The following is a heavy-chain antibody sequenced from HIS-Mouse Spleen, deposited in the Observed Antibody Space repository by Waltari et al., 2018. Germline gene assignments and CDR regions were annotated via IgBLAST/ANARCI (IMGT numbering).Heavy chain of an antibody. CDR3: ARASRDLLLPRYFDL. CDR2: YYSGRT. CDR1: GGPISSYS. V-gene: IGHV4-59*01. J-gene: IGHJ2*01. Sequence: QVQLQEPGPGLVQPSETLSLTYTVPGGPISSYSVSWVRQPPGKGLEWIGYYSGRTNYNPSLKSRVTISVDTSKNQFSLKLSSVTAADTAVYYCARASRDLLLPRYFDLWGRGTLVTVSS.